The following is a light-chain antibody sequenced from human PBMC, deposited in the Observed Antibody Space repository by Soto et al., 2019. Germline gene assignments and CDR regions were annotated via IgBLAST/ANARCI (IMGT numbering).Light chain of an antibody. Sequence: QSVLTQPASVSGSPGQSITISCTGTSSDVGGYNYVSWYQQHPGKAPKLMIYEVGNRPSGVSNRFSGSKSGNTASLTISGLQAEDEADYYCGSYTSSSTYNYVFGTGTKVTVL. V-gene: IGLV2-14*01. CDR1: SSDVGGYNY. CDR2: EVG. J-gene: IGLJ1*01. CDR3: GSYTSSSTYNYV.